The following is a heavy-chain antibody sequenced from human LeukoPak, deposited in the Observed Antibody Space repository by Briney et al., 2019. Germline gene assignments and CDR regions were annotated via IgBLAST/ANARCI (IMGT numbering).Heavy chain of an antibody. D-gene: IGHD3-9*01. J-gene: IGHJ5*02. Sequence: GGSLRHSCAASGFTFSSYEMNWVRQAPGKGLEWVSYISSSGSTIYYADSVKGRFTISRDNAKNSLYLQMNDLRAEDTAIYYCARTAISRFFDYLPLGDNYFDPWGQGTLVTVSS. V-gene: IGHV3-48*03. CDR3: ARTAISRFFDYLPLGDNYFDP. CDR1: GFTFSSYE. CDR2: ISSSGSTI.